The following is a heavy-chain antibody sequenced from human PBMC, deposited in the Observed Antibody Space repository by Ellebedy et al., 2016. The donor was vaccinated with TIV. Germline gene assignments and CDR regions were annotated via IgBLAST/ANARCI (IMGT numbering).Heavy chain of an antibody. J-gene: IGHJ6*02. V-gene: IGHV4-34*01. D-gene: IGHD6-13*01. CDR3: ARGLGIMGIAAAVGYYYYYGMDV. CDR2: INHSGST. CDR1: GGSFSGYY. Sequence: GSLRLXXAVYGGSFSGYYWSWIRQPPGKGLEWIGEINHSGSTNYNPSLKSRVTISVDTSKNQFSLKLSSVTAADTAVYYCARGLGIMGIAAAVGYYYYYGMDVWGQGTTVTVSS.